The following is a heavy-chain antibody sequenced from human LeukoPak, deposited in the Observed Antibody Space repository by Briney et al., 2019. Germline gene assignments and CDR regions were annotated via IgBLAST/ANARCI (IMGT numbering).Heavy chain of an antibody. CDR3: ARGILYSGSPRDY. CDR2: ISSSSSYI. CDR1: GFTFSSYS. J-gene: IGHJ4*02. Sequence: GGSLRLSCAASGFTFSSYSMNWVRQAPGKGLEWVSSISSSSSYIYYADSMKGRFTISRDNAKNSLYLQMNSLRAEDTAVYYCARGILYSGSPRDYWGQGTLVTVSS. D-gene: IGHD1-26*01. V-gene: IGHV3-21*01.